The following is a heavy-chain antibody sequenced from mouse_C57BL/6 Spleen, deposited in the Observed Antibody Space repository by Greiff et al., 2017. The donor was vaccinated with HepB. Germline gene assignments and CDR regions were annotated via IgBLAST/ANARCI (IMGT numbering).Heavy chain of an antibody. CDR2: IDPSDSYT. Sequence: VQLQQPGAELVMPGASVKLSCKASGYTFTSYWMHWVKQRPGQGLEWIGEIDPSDSYTNYNQKFKGKSTLTVDKSSSTAYMQLSSLTSEDSAVYYCARYSNYLFAYWGQGTLVTVSA. D-gene: IGHD2-5*01. CDR3: ARYSNYLFAY. J-gene: IGHJ3*01. CDR1: GYTFTSYW. V-gene: IGHV1-69*01.